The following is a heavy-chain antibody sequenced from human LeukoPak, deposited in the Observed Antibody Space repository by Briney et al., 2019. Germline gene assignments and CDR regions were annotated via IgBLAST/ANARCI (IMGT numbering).Heavy chain of an antibody. CDR3: ARDISCSGGSCYSDYFDY. Sequence: PGGSLRLSCAASGFTFSSYAMSWVRQAPGKGLEWVSSISSSSSYIYYADSVKGRFTISRDNAKNSLYLQMNSLRAEDTAVYYCARDISCSGGSCYSDYFDYWGQGTLVTVSS. V-gene: IGHV3-21*01. J-gene: IGHJ4*02. CDR1: GFTFSSYA. D-gene: IGHD2-15*01. CDR2: ISSSSSYI.